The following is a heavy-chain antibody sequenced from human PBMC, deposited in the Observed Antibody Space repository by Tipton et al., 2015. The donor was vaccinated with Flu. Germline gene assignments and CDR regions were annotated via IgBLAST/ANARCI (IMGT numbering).Heavy chain of an antibody. J-gene: IGHJ4*02. V-gene: IGHV3-20*04. D-gene: IGHD6-19*01. Sequence: SLRLSCAASGFTFDDYGMSWVRQAPGKGLEWVSGINWNGGSTGYADSVKGRFTISRDNAKNSLYLQMNSLRAEDTALYYCARKGSGWYYFDYWGQGTLVTVSS. CDR1: GFTFDDYG. CDR3: ARKGSGWYYFDY. CDR2: INWNGGST.